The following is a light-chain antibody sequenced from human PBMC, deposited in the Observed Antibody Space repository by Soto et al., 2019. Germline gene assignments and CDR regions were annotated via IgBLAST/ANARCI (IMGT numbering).Light chain of an antibody. CDR2: GAS. Sequence: EKVMTQSPATLFVSPGERATLSCRASQSVSTNLAWYQQKPGQAPRLLIYGASTRATGIPARFSGSGSGTEFTLTISSLQSEDFAVYYCQQYNNWPRITFGQGTRLEIK. V-gene: IGKV3-15*01. J-gene: IGKJ5*01. CDR3: QQYNNWPRIT. CDR1: QSVSTN.